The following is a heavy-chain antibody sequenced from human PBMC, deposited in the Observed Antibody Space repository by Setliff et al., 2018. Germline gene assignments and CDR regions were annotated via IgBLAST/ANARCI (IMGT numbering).Heavy chain of an antibody. J-gene: IGHJ1*01. CDR1: GGTFGDYG. CDR2: IIFIFDRT. D-gene: IGHD6-25*01. Sequence: SVKVSCKASGGTFGDYGITWVRQAPGQGLEWMGGIIFIFDRTKYAQKFQGRVTITADKSTGTAYMELSSLKSEDTAVYYCARAAGSLTSDEYFHHWGQGTLVTVSS. CDR3: ARAAGSLTSDEYFHH. V-gene: IGHV1-69*06.